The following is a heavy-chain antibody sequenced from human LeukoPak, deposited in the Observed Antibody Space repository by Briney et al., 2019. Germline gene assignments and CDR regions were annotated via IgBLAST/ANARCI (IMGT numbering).Heavy chain of an antibody. CDR3: AKRSYGSGSHDY. CDR2: IYYSGST. Sequence: SETLSLTCTVSGGSISSYYWSWIRQPPGKGLDWIGYIYYSGSTNYNPSLKSRVTISVDTSKNQFSLKLSSVTAADTAVYYCAKRSYGSGSHDYWGQGTLVTVSS. D-gene: IGHD3-10*01. CDR1: GGSISSYY. J-gene: IGHJ4*02. V-gene: IGHV4-59*01.